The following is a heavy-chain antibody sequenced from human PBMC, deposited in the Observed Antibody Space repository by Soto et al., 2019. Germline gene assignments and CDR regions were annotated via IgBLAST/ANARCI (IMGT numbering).Heavy chain of an antibody. CDR3: ARPLWFGDPDAFDI. Sequence: SETLSLTCSVYGGPFSGYYWSWIRQPPGKGLEWIGEINHSGSTNYNPSLKSRVTISVDTSKNQFSLKLSSVTAADTAVYYCARPLWFGDPDAFDIWGQGTMVTVSS. CDR1: GGPFSGYY. CDR2: INHSGST. D-gene: IGHD3-10*01. V-gene: IGHV4-34*01. J-gene: IGHJ3*02.